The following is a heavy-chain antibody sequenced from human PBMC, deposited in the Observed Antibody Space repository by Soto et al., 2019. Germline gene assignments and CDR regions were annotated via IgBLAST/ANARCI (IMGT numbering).Heavy chain of an antibody. CDR2: ISGSGIST. CDR3: AKASGSDDRSYWNFDL. D-gene: IGHD3-10*01. V-gene: IGHV3-23*01. J-gene: IGHJ2*01. Sequence: EVQLLESGGGLVQPGGSLRLSCAGSGFTFSSYAMAWVRQAPGKGLEWVSAISGSGISTYYVDSVKGRFTISRDSPKNTLYLQMHSLRVEDTAVYYCAKASGSDDRSYWNFDLWGRGTLVTVSS. CDR1: GFTFSSYA.